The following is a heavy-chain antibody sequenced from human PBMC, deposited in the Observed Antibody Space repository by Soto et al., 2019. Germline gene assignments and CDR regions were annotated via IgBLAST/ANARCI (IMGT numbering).Heavy chain of an antibody. Sequence: EMQLVESGGGLVQPGGSLKLSCAASGLLFSGSAIHWVRQASGKGLEWGGRIRSKTNSYATAYAASLKGRFTISRDDSKNTAYLQINSLKAEDTGVYFCTGPTGGYLDYWGQGTLVTVSS. CDR3: TGPTGGYLDY. CDR1: GLLFSGSA. D-gene: IGHD3-10*01. V-gene: IGHV3-73*02. J-gene: IGHJ4*02. CDR2: IRSKTNSYAT.